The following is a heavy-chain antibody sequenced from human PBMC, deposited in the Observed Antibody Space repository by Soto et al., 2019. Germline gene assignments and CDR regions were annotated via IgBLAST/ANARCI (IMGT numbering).Heavy chain of an antibody. CDR1: GLSLSGYA. CDR2: VSGSGGTT. J-gene: IGHJ5*01. V-gene: IGHV3-23*01. CDR3: AKDGRRVGPTLNWLDS. Sequence: EVQLMESGGGLVQPGESLRLSCVVSGLSLSGYALSWVCQAPGKGLEWVSAVSGSGGTTYYADSVKGRFTISRDNSKNTLYLQMNGLRVEDTAKYFCAKDGRRVGPTLNWLDSWGQGTQVTVTS. D-gene: IGHD1-26*01.